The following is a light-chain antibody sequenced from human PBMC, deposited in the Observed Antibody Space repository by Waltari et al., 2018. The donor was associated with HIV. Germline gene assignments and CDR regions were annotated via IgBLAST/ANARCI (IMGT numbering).Light chain of an antibody. CDR1: SYTIGSNT. CDR2: SNN. CDR3: AAWDDSLNGVV. Sequence: QSVLTQPPSASGTPGQRVTISCSGSSYTIGSNTVNWCQQLPGKAPKLLIYSNNQRPSGVPDRFSGSKSGTSASLAISGLQSEDEADYYCAAWDDSLNGVVFGGGTKLTVL. V-gene: IGLV1-44*01. J-gene: IGLJ2*01.